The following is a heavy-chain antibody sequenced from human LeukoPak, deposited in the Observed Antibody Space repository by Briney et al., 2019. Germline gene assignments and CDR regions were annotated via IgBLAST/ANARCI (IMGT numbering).Heavy chain of an antibody. J-gene: IGHJ4*02. Sequence: GGSLRLSCAASGFTFSSYAMSWVRQAPGKGLDWVSVISGSGGTTSYAESVKGRFTISRDNSKNTLYLQMNSLRAEDTAVYYCAKDGFDWLLLPRDRMLIDYWGQGTLVTVSS. CDR3: AKDGFDWLLLPRDRMLIDY. CDR2: ISGSGGTT. CDR1: GFTFSSYA. V-gene: IGHV3-23*01. D-gene: IGHD3-9*01.